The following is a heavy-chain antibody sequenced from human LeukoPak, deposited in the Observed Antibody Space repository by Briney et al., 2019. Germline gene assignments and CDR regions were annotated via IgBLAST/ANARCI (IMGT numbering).Heavy chain of an antibody. CDR3: ARGWYSSSYNWFDP. Sequence: SETLSLTCAVYGGSFSGYYWSWIRQPPGKGLEWIGEINHSGSTNYNPSLKSRVTISVDTSKNQFSLKLSSVTAADTAVYYCARGWYSSSYNWFDPWGQGTLVTVSS. J-gene: IGHJ5*02. CDR2: INHSGST. CDR1: GGSFSGYY. D-gene: IGHD6-13*01. V-gene: IGHV4-34*01.